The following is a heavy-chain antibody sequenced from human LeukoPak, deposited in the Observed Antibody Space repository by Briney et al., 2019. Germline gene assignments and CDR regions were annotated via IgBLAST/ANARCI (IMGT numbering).Heavy chain of an antibody. CDR3: ARGYDGYPPLY. J-gene: IGHJ4*02. D-gene: IGHD5-24*01. CDR1: GYIFASYD. CDR2: MNPNSGNT. V-gene: IGHV1-8*03. Sequence: ASVKVSCKASGYIFASYDINWVRQATGQGLEWMGWMNPNSGNTGYAQKFQGRVTITRNTSISTAHMELSSLRSEDTAVYYCARGYDGYPPLYWGQGTLVTVSS.